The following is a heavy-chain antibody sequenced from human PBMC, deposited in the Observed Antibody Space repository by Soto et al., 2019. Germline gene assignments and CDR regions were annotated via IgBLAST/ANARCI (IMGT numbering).Heavy chain of an antibody. D-gene: IGHD3-10*01. CDR3: ARSKTLRGVMDVLAFDI. Sequence: QVQLVQSGAEVKKPGASVKVSCKASGYTFTSYGISWVRQAPGQGLEWMGWISAYNGNTKYAQKVQGRVTMTTDTSTNTAYMELRSMRSDGTAVYYCARSKTLRGVMDVLAFDIWGQGTMVTVSS. J-gene: IGHJ3*02. CDR1: GYTFTSYG. V-gene: IGHV1-18*01. CDR2: ISAYNGNT.